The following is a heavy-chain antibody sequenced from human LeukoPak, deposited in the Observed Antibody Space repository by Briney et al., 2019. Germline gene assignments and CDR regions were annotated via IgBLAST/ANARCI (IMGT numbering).Heavy chain of an antibody. CDR2: INHSGST. CDR3: ASHTYYYGSGSYYQFDY. Sequence: SETLSLTCAVYGGSFSGYYWSWIRQPPGKGLGWIGEINHSGSTNYNPSLKSRVTISVDTSKNQFSLKLSSVTAADTAVYYCASHTYYYGSGSYYQFDYWGQGTLVTVSS. D-gene: IGHD3-10*01. CDR1: GGSFSGYY. V-gene: IGHV4-34*01. J-gene: IGHJ4*02.